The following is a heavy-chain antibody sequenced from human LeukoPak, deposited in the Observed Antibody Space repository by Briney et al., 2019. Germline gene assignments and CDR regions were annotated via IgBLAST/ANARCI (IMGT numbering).Heavy chain of an antibody. CDR2: INPNSGGT. V-gene: IGHV1-2*02. J-gene: IGHJ3*02. Sequence: ASVKVSCKASGYTFTGYYMHWVRRAPGQGLEWMGWINPNSGGTNYAQKFQGRFTMTRDTSISTAYMELSRLRSDDTAVYYCARVVCSSTSCYKDAFDIWGQGTMVTVSS. CDR1: GYTFTGYY. CDR3: ARVVCSSTSCYKDAFDI. D-gene: IGHD2-2*02.